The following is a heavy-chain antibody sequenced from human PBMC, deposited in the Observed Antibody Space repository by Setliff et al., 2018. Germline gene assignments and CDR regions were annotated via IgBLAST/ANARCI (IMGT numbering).Heavy chain of an antibody. V-gene: IGHV1-69*06. CDR1: GGTFSSYA. D-gene: IGHD5-18*01. Sequence: WASVKVSCKASGGTFSSYAISWVRQAPGQGLEWMGGIIPMFGTANYAQKFQGRVTMTEDTSTDTAYMELSSLRSEDTAVYYCAAIGLDTAMITGVLFDFWGQGTLVTVSS. J-gene: IGHJ4*02. CDR2: IIPMFGTA. CDR3: AAIGLDTAMITGVLFDF.